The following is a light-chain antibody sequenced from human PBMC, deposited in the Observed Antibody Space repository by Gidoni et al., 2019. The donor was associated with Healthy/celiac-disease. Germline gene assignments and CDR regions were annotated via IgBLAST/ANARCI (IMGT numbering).Light chain of an antibody. CDR1: QRVSSY. V-gene: IGKV3-11*01. J-gene: IGKJ5*01. CDR3: QQRSNWPT. CDR2: DAS. Sequence: EIVLTQSPATLSLSPGERATLSCRASQRVSSYLAWYQQKPGQAPRLLIYDASNRATGIPARFSGSGSGTDFTLTISSIEPEEVAGYYCQQRSNWPTLDQGTRREIK.